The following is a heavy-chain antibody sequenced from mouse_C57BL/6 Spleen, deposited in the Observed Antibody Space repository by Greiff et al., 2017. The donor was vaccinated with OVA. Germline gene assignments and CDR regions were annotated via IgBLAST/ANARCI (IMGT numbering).Heavy chain of an antibody. D-gene: IGHD2-5*01. CDR2: IYPGDGDT. CDR3: ARSLYYSNAYFDY. J-gene: IGHJ2*01. V-gene: IGHV1-80*01. CDR1: GYAFSSYW. Sequence: QVQLQQSGAELVKPGASVKISCKASGYAFSSYWMNWVKQRPGKGLEWIGQIYPGDGDTNYNGKFKGKATLTADKSSSTAYMQLSSLTSEDSAVYFCARSLYYSNAYFDYWGQGTTLTVSS.